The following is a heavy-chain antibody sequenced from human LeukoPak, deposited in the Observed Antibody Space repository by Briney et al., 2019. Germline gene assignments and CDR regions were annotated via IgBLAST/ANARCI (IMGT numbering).Heavy chain of an antibody. V-gene: IGHV3-53*01. Sequence: PGGSLRLSCAASGFTVSSNYMSWVRQAPGKGLEWVSVIYSGGSTYYADSVKGRFTISRDNSKNTLYLQMNSLRAEDTAVYYCAKDGYYYDSSGPDAFDIWGQGTMVTVSS. CDR2: IYSGGST. J-gene: IGHJ3*02. CDR1: GFTVSSNY. CDR3: AKDGYYYDSSGPDAFDI. D-gene: IGHD3-22*01.